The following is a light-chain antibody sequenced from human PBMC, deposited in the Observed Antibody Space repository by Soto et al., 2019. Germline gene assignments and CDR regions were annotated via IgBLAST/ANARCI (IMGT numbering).Light chain of an antibody. V-gene: IGKV1-39*01. CDR3: QQSYSTHPIT. CDR1: RSISNY. CDR2: AAS. J-gene: IGKJ2*01. Sequence: DIQMTQSPSSLSASVGDRVTITCRASRSISNYLNWYRQRPGKAPELLIYAASSLHSGVPSRFSGSGSGTDFTLTISSLQPEDFATYFCQQSYSTHPITFGQGTKLEIK.